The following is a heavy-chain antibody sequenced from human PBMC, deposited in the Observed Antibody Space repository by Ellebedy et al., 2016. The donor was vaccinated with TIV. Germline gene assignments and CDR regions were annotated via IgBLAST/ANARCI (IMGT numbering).Heavy chain of an antibody. D-gene: IGHD5-18*01. J-gene: IGHJ4*02. V-gene: IGHV3-11*01. Sequence: GESLKISXAASGFTFSDYYMSWIRQAPGKGLEWVSYISSSGSTIYYADSVKGRFTISRDNAKNSLYLQMNSLRAEDTAVYYCARLSPDWYSYGYFIDYWGQGTLVTVSS. CDR1: GFTFSDYY. CDR3: ARLSPDWYSYGYFIDY. CDR2: ISSSGSTI.